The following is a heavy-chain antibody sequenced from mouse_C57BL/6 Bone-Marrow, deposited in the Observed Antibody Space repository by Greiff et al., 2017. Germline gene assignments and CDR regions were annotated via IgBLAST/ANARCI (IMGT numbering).Heavy chain of an antibody. CDR3: ARFPYYYGSSYWYFDV. J-gene: IGHJ1*03. Sequence: QVQLQQPGAELVKPGASVKMSCKASGYTFTSYWITWVKQRPGQGLEWIGDIYPGSGSTNYNEKFKSKATLTVDTSSSTAYMQLSSLTSEDSAVXYCARFPYYYGSSYWYFDVWGTGTTVTVSS. D-gene: IGHD1-1*01. CDR1: GYTFTSYW. CDR2: IYPGSGST. V-gene: IGHV1-55*01.